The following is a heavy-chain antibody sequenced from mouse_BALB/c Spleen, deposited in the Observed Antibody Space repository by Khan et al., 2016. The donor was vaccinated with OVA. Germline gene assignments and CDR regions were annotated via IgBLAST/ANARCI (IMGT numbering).Heavy chain of an antibody. D-gene: IGHD1-1*02. J-gene: IGHJ4*01. V-gene: IGHV1-7*01. CDR2: ITPGSASS. CDR3: VRDNYYRRTGCAIAY. Sequence: QVQLKESGDELVKPGASVKLSCKASGYTFTSYSINWIKQRPGQGLEWIGHITPGSASSTYNEMFKDKATLTSDKSSSTAYIQLSSLSSEDSAVYFCVRDNYYRRTGCAIAYWGHGTLVTVSS. CDR1: GYTFTSYS.